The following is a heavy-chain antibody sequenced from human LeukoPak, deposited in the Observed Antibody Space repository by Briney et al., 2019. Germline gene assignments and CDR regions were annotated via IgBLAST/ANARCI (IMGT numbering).Heavy chain of an antibody. CDR1: GFTFSSYA. CDR2: ISYDGINK. J-gene: IGHJ4*02. D-gene: IGHD6-6*01. V-gene: IGHV3-30-3*01. Sequence: PGRSLRLSCAASGFTFSSYAMHWVRQAPGKALEWVAVISYDGINKYYAGSVKGRFTISRDNYRSTLYVQMNSLRAEDTALYYCARGPSSFSSEFDYWGQGALVTVSS. CDR3: ARGPSSFSSEFDY.